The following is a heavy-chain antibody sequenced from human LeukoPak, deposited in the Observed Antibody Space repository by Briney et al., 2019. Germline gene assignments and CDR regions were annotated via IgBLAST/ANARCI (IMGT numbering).Heavy chain of an antibody. J-gene: IGHJ4*02. CDR2: ILCSGGST. V-gene: IGHV3-23*01. D-gene: IGHD3-9*01. CDR3: AKWGDYDVLSGYYGPDY. CDR1: GFTFSNYA. Sequence: GTSLRLSCAASGFTFSNYAMRWVRQAPGKGLEWVSAILCSGGSTYYADSVKGRFTVSRDNSKSTLYLQMNSLRAEDTALYYCAKWGDYDVLSGYYGPDYWGQGTLVTVSS.